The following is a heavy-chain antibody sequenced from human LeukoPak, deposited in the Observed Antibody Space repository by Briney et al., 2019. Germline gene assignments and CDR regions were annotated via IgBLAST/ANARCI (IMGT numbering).Heavy chain of an antibody. V-gene: IGHV3-11*04. Sequence: PGGSLRLSCAASGFTFSDYYMSWIRQAPGKGLEWVSYISSSGSTIYYADSVKGRFIISRGNAKNSLYLQMNSLRAEDTAVYYCARAPNGEQGGWFDPWGQGTLVTVSS. CDR1: GFTFSDYY. CDR3: ARAPNGEQGGWFDP. CDR2: ISSSGSTI. D-gene: IGHD1-26*01. J-gene: IGHJ5*02.